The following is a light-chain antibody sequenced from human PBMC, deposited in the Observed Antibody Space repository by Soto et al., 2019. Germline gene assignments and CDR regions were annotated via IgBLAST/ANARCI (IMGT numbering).Light chain of an antibody. CDR1: QSISSY. Sequence: EIVLTQSPDTLSLSPGDRATLSCRASQSISSYLAWYQQKPGQSPRLLIYDAPNRATGIPARFSGSGSGTDFTLTISSLEPEDFAVYYCQQRSDWPPITFGQGTRLEIK. V-gene: IGKV3-11*01. J-gene: IGKJ5*01. CDR2: DAP. CDR3: QQRSDWPPIT.